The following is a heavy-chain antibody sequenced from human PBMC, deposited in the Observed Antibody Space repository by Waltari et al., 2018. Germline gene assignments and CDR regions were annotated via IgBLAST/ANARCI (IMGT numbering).Heavy chain of an antibody. CDR3: ARDPGPSGSSWFSGAFDI. D-gene: IGHD6-13*01. CDR2: IIPIFGTA. J-gene: IGHJ3*02. Sequence: QVQLVQSGAEVKKPGSSVKVSCKASGGTFSSYAISWVRQAPGQGLEWMGGIIPIFGTANYAQKCQGRVTITADESTSTAYMELSSLRSEDTAVYYCARDPGPSGSSWFSGAFDIWGQGTMVTVSS. CDR1: GGTFSSYA. V-gene: IGHV1-69*01.